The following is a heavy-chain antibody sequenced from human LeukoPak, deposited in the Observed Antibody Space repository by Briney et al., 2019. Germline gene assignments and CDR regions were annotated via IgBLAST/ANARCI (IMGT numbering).Heavy chain of an antibody. Sequence: GASVKVSCKVSGYTLTELSMHWVRQAPGKGLEWMGGFAPEDGETIYAQKFQGRVTMTEDTSTDTAYMQLSSLRSEDTAVYYCATDVEQFGSFHNYWGQGTLVTVSS. CDR1: GYTLTELS. CDR2: FAPEDGET. CDR3: ATDVEQFGSFHNY. D-gene: IGHD3-16*01. V-gene: IGHV1-24*01. J-gene: IGHJ4*02.